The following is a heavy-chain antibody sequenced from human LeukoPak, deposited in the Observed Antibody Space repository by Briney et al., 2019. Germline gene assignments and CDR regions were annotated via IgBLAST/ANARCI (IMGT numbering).Heavy chain of an antibody. V-gene: IGHV3-33*01. CDR2: IWYDGSNK. CDR1: GFTFSSYG. D-gene: IGHD3-16*02. Sequence: GRSLRLSCAASGFTFSSYGMHWVRQAPGKGLEWVAVIWYDGSNKYYADSVKGRFTISRDNSKNTLYLQMNSLRAEDTAVYYRARGSDYDYVWGSYRPENFDYWGQGTLVTVSS. J-gene: IGHJ4*02. CDR3: ARGSDYDYVWGSYRPENFDY.